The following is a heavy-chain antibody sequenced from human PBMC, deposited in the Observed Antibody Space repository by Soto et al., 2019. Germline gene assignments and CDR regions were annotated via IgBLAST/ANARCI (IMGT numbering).Heavy chain of an antibody. V-gene: IGHV1-8*01. Sequence: ASVKVSCKASGYTFTSYDINWVRQATGQGLEWMGWMNPNSGNTGYPRKFQGGVTMTRNTSISTAYMELSSLRFEDTAVYYCARSPPRVERNNYAGGWFDPWGQGTLVTVSS. D-gene: IGHD4-4*01. CDR2: MNPNSGNT. CDR3: ARSPPRVERNNYAGGWFDP. J-gene: IGHJ5*02. CDR1: GYTFTSYD.